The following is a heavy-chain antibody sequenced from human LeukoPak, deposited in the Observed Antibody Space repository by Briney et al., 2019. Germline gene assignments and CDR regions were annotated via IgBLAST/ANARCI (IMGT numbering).Heavy chain of an antibody. D-gene: IGHD6-13*01. J-gene: IGHJ3*02. Sequence: SQTLSLTCTVSGGSISSGGYYWSWIRQHPGKGLEWIGYIYYSGSTYYNSSLQSRVTISVDTSKNQFSLKLSSVTAADTAVYYCARGYSSSWYFSFDAFDIWGQGTMVTVSS. CDR3: ARGYSSSWYFSFDAFDI. CDR2: IYYSGST. CDR1: GGSISSGGYY. V-gene: IGHV4-31*03.